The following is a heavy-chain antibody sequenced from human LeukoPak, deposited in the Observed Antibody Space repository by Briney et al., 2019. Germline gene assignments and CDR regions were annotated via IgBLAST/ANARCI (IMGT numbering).Heavy chain of an antibody. CDR1: GVTFSSYA. V-gene: IGHV3-23*01. D-gene: IGHD6-13*01. CDR3: AKTRPLDSSSWSHGDY. CDR2: ISGSGDST. Sequence: LRLSXAAYGVTFSSYAMSWVRQAPGKGLEWVSAISGSGDSTYYGDSVKGRFTISRDNSKNTLYLQMNSLRAEDTAVYYCAKTRPLDSSSWSHGDYWGQGTLVTVSS. J-gene: IGHJ4*02.